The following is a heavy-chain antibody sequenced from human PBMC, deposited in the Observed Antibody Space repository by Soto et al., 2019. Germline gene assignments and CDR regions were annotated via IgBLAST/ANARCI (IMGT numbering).Heavy chain of an antibody. Sequence: QLQLQESGPGLVKPSETLSLTCTVSVGSISSSSYYWGWLRQPPGKGLEWMGSIYYSGSTYYNPSLRGRVTISVDTSMNQFSLKLSSVTAADTAVYYCAGHGMGGGSVTHPNWFDPGGQGTLVTFSS. CDR1: VGSISSSSYY. D-gene: IGHD2-15*01. V-gene: IGHV4-39*01. CDR2: IYYSGST. J-gene: IGHJ5*02. CDR3: AGHGMGGGSVTHPNWFDP.